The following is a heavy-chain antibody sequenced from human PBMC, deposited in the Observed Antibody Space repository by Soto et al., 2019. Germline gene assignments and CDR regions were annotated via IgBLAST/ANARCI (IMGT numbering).Heavy chain of an antibody. D-gene: IGHD5-12*01. CDR2: IYYRANP. J-gene: IGHJ4*02. Sequence: SETLSLTCTVSGWSISSYYWSWIRQPPGKGLEWIGYIYYRANPNYNPSLKSRVTISQDTSKNQFSLKLSSVTAADTAVYYCASHYGDGYDYLDYWGQGTLVTVS. CDR3: ASHYGDGYDYLDY. V-gene: IGHV4-59*08. CDR1: GWSISSYY.